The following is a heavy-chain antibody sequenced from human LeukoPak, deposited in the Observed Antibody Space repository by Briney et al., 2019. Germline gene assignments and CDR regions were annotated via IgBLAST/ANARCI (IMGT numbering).Heavy chain of an antibody. D-gene: IGHD3-3*01. CDR1: GFTFSTYA. J-gene: IGHJ4*02. CDR2: ISGSGGST. CDR3: AKESDFWSGYLDY. V-gene: IGHV3-23*01. Sequence: GGSLRLSCVASGFTFSTYAMSWVRQAPGKGLEWVSAISGSGGSTYYADSVKDRFTISRDNSKSTLYLQMNSLRAEDTAVYYCAKESDFWSGYLDYWGQGTLVTASS.